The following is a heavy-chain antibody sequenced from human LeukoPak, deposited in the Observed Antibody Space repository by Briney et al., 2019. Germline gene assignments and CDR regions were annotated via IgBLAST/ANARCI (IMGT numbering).Heavy chain of an antibody. D-gene: IGHD2-8*01. CDR3: ASDHDYCTNGVCYDIFDY. CDR1: GGTFSSYA. CDR2: IIPIFGTA. V-gene: IGHV1-69*05. J-gene: IGHJ4*02. Sequence: SVKVSCKASGGTFSSYAISWVRQAPGQGLEWMGGIIPIFGTANYAQKFQGRVTITTDESTSTAYMELSSLRSEDTAVYYCASDHDYCTNGVCYDIFDYWGQGTLVTVSS.